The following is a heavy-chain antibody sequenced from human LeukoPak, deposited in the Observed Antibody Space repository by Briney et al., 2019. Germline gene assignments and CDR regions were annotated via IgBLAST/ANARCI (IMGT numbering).Heavy chain of an antibody. CDR1: GFTFSSYE. CDR3: PRGGSLGY. D-gene: IGHD6-19*01. V-gene: IGHV3-48*03. Sequence: GGSLSLSCAGSGFTFSSYEMNWVRQAPGKGLEWVSKISSSGSAIYYADSVKGRFTISRDNAKSTLYLQMNSLRAEDTAVYYCPRGGSLGYWGQGTLVTVST. J-gene: IGHJ4*02. CDR2: ISSSGSAI.